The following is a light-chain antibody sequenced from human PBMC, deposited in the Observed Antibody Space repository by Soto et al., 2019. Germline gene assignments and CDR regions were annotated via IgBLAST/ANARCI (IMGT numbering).Light chain of an antibody. Sequence: DIQMTQSPSSLSASVGDRVTITCRASQVISNYLNWYQQKPGKAPNLLIYGATSLQSGVPSMFSGSGSGTDFTLTISSVQPEDFATYYCQQSYSTLLYTFGQGTELEIK. CDR1: QVISNY. J-gene: IGKJ2*01. CDR3: QQSYSTLLYT. CDR2: GAT. V-gene: IGKV1-39*01.